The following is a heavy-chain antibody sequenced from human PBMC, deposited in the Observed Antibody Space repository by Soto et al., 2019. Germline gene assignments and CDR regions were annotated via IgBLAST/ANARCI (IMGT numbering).Heavy chain of an antibody. CDR2: IYYSGST. J-gene: IGHJ6*02. D-gene: IGHD3-16*02. CDR1: GGSVSGGSYY. CDR3: ARELGDYVWGSYRPTVYGMDV. V-gene: IGHV4-61*01. Sequence: SETLSLTCTVSGGSVSGGSYYWSWIRQPPGKGLELIGYIYYSGSTNYNPSLKSRVTISVDTSKNQFSLKLSSVTAADTAVYYCARELGDYVWGSYRPTVYGMDVWGQGTTVTV.